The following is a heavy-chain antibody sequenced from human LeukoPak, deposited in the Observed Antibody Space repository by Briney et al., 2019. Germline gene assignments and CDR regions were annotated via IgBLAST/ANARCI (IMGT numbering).Heavy chain of an antibody. CDR3: ARSPVAGPPNYFDY. D-gene: IGHD6-19*01. V-gene: IGHV3-23*01. J-gene: IGHJ4*02. Sequence: GGSLRLSCAASGSTFSFYTMSWVRQAPGKGLEWVSGLSGSGGSTYYSDSMKGRFTISRDNSKNTLYLQIDFLTAEDTAVYYCARSPVAGPPNYFDYLGQGTLVTVSS. CDR2: LSGSGGST. CDR1: GSTFSFYT.